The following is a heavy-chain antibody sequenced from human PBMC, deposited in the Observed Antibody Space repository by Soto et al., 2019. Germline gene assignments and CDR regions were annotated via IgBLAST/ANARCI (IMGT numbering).Heavy chain of an antibody. V-gene: IGHV4-61*01. CDR1: GEALGSGQSY. Sequence: QVQLQESGPGLVKSSETLSLICFVSGEALGSGQSYWNWIRQAPGKGLEWIGHTFVTGATKYSASLTSPVTMFVDTSKSQISLTLTSVTAADSATYFCARGRSDSAGSSFGRRIDVWGQGTTVTVSS. CDR3: ARGRSDSAGSSFGRRIDV. D-gene: IGHD3-10*01. J-gene: IGHJ6*02. CDR2: TFVTGAT.